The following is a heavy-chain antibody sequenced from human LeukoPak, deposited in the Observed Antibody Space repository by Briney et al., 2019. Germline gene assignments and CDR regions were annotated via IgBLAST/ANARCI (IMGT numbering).Heavy chain of an antibody. V-gene: IGHV1-69*05. CDR2: IIPIFGTA. J-gene: IGHJ6*03. CDR1: GGTFSSYV. CDR3: ASGIMEGQSSYYYYYMDV. Sequence: SVKVSCKASGGTFSSYVISWVRQAPGQGLEWMGGIIPIFGTANYAQKFQGRVTITTDESTSTAYMELSSLRSEDTAVYYCASGIMEGQSSYYYYYMDVWGKGTTVTVSS. D-gene: IGHD2-8*01.